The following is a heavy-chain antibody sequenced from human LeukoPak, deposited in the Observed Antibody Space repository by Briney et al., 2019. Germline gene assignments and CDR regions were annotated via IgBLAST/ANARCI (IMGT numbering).Heavy chain of an antibody. V-gene: IGHV1-18*01. CDR3: AKNRGATWWDLVDY. J-gene: IGHJ4*02. D-gene: IGHD1-26*01. CDR2: ISADNGNT. Sequence: GASVKVSCKASGHTFTDFGITWVRQAPGQGPEWTAWISADNGNTNYAQKFQDRVTITIDTSTSTAYMELRSLRSNDTAVYYCAKNRGATWWDLVDYWGQGTLVTVSS. CDR1: GHTFTDFG.